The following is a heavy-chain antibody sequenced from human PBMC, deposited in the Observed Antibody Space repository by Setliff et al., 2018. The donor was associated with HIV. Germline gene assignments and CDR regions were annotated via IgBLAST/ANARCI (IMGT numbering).Heavy chain of an antibody. V-gene: IGHV4-39*07. Sequence: SETLSLTCTVSGGSVSSGSYHWGWIRQPPGKGLEWIGSIYYSGSTYYNPSLKSRVTISVDTSTNQFSLKLSSVTAADTAVYYCARVTRYYDSSGYAFDYWGQGTLVTVSS. CDR1: GGSVSSGSYH. J-gene: IGHJ4*02. CDR2: IYYSGST. D-gene: IGHD3-22*01. CDR3: ARVTRYYDSSGYAFDY.